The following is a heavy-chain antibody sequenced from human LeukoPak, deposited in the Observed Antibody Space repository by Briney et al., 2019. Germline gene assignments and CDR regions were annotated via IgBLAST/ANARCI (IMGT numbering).Heavy chain of an antibody. CDR2: IIPLFGTA. V-gene: IGHV1-69*05. CDR3: VRATGKSSDCWRKGEGCFDP. CDR1: GCTVSLYD. Sequence: ASVKVSCKPSGCTVSLYDLTWVRQAPGQGLEWIGGIIPLFGTAYYAQRFQGRVTVTTDESTGTAYLEMSSLRPEDTALYYCVRATGKSSDCWRKGEGCFDPWGQGTLVTVSS. J-gene: IGHJ5*02. D-gene: IGHD3-3*01.